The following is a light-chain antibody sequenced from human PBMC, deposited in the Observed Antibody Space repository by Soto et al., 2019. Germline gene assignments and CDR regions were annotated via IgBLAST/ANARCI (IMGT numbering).Light chain of an antibody. CDR1: QSVSSSY. Sequence: EIVLTQSPGTLSLSPGERANLSCRASQSVSSSYLAWYQQKPGQAPRLLIYGASSRATGIPDRFSGSGSGTDFTLTISRLEPKDFAVYYCQQYGSSPLFGQGTKLEIK. CDR3: QQYGSSPL. J-gene: IGKJ2*01. V-gene: IGKV3-20*01. CDR2: GAS.